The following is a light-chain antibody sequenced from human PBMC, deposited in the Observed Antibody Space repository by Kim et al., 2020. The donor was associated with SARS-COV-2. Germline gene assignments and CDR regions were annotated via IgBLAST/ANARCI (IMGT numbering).Light chain of an antibody. V-gene: IGKV3-20*01. Sequence: SRGERATISCRASQSVSSSYLAWYQQKPGQAPRLLIYGASSRATGIPDRFSGSGSGTDFTLTISRLEPEDFAVYYCQQYGSSPGYTFGQGTKLEI. CDR3: QQYGSSPGYT. CDR2: GAS. J-gene: IGKJ2*01. CDR1: QSVSSSY.